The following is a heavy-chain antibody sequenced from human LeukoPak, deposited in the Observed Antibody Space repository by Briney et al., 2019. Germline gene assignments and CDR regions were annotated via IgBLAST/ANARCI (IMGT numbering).Heavy chain of an antibody. D-gene: IGHD4-17*01. Sequence: GGSLRLSCASSGFTFSSYSMNWVRQAPGKGLEWVSSIGSSSSYIYYADSVKGRFTISRDNAKNSLYLQMNSLRAEDTAIYYCAKVLVGDDYGDYVFDYWGQGTLVTVSS. CDR2: IGSSSSYI. V-gene: IGHV3-21*04. CDR3: AKVLVGDDYGDYVFDY. CDR1: GFTFSSYS. J-gene: IGHJ4*02.